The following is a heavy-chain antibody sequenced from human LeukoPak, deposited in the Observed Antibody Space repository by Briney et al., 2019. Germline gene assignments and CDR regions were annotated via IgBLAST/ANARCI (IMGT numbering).Heavy chain of an antibody. V-gene: IGHV3-30*02. CDR3: AKDKGGARIYFDS. CDR1: GFTFTNYG. J-gene: IGHJ4*02. D-gene: IGHD1-26*01. CDR2: IRYDGSHN. Sequence: GGSLRLSCAVSGFTFTNYGMLWVRQAPGKGLEWVAFIRYDGSHNYYADSVKGRFTISRDISKNTLFLQMNSLRPEDTAVYCCAKDKGGARIYFDSWGQGTLVTVSS.